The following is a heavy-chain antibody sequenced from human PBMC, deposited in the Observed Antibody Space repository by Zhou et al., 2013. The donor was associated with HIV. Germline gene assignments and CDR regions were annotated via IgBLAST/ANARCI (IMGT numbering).Heavy chain of an antibody. V-gene: IGHV1-2*02. J-gene: IGHJ4*02. D-gene: IGHD2-21*01. CDR3: ATTYMTSSGTILFDD. CDR2: SNPNIGDS. CDR1: GYIFSGYY. Sequence: QAQLVQSGAEVKKPGASVKVSCKASGYIFSGYYIHWVRQAPGQGLEWMGWSNPNIGDSDYAQRFRGRVTMATDTSIDTAYMDLNRLTSDDTAMYYCATTYMTSSGTILFDDWGQGTLVTVSS.